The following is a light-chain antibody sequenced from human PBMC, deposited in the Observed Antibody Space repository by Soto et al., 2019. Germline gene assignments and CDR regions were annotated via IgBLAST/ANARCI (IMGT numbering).Light chain of an antibody. Sequence: EIVLTQSPGTLSLSPGDRATLSCRASQSVTSSFLAWYQQKPGQAPRLLIYGVSSRATGVPDRFSGSGSGTDFTLTISRLEPEDFAVYYCQQYGSSPQTFGQGTKVDIK. CDR1: QSVTSSF. CDR2: GVS. CDR3: QQYGSSPQT. V-gene: IGKV3-20*01. J-gene: IGKJ1*01.